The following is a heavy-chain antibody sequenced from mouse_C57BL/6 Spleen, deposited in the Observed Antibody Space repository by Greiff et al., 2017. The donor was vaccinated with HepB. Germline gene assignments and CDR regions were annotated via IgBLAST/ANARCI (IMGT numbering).Heavy chain of an antibody. V-gene: IGHV5-12*01. Sequence: EVKVEESGGGLVQPGGSLKLSCAASGFTFSDYYMYWVRQTPEKRLEWVAYISNGGGSTYYPDTVKGRFTISRDNAKNTLYLQMSRLKSEDTAMYYCARHGTYAMDYWGQGTSVTVSS. CDR2: ISNGGGST. J-gene: IGHJ4*01. CDR1: GFTFSDYY. CDR3: ARHGTYAMDY. D-gene: IGHD1-1*02.